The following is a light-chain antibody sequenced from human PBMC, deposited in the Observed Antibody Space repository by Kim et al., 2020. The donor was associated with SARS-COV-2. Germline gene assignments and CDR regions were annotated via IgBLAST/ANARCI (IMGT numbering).Light chain of an antibody. V-gene: IGLV1-51*01. CDR3: GTWDSSLSAGV. J-gene: IGLJ3*02. CDR2: DNN. Sequence: GQKVPISCSGSSSNIGNNCVSWYQQLPGTAPKLLIYDNNKRPSGIPDRFSGSKSGTSATLGITGLQTGDEADYYCGTWDSSLSAGVFGGGTQLTVL. CDR1: SSNIGNNC.